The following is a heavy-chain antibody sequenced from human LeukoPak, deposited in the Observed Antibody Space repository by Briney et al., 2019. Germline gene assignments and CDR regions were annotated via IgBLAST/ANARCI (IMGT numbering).Heavy chain of an antibody. CDR2: IKQDGSEK. V-gene: IGHV3-7*03. CDR1: GFTFDDYG. J-gene: IGHJ4*02. D-gene: IGHD3-10*01. Sequence: PGGSLRLSCAASGFTFDDYGMSRVRQAPGKGLEWVANIKQDGSEKYYVDSVKGRFTISRDNAKNSLYLQMNSLRAEDTAVYYCARDRDGSGSGFDYWGQGTLVTVSS. CDR3: ARDRDGSGSGFDY.